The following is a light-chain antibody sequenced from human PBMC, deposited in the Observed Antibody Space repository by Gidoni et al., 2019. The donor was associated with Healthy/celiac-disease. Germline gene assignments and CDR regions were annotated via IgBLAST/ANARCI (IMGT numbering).Light chain of an antibody. CDR2: GKN. V-gene: IGLV3-19*01. CDR1: SLRSYY. CDR3: NSRDSSGNHYV. J-gene: IGLJ1*01. Sequence: SSELTQDPAVSVALGQTVRITCQGDSLRSYYASWYQQKPGQAPVLVIYGKNNRPSGIPDRFSGSSSGNTASLTITGAQAEYEADYYCNSRDSSGNHYVFGTGTKVTV.